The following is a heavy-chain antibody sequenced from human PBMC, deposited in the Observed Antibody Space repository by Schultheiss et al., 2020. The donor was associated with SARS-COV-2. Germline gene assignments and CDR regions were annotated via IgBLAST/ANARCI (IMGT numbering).Heavy chain of an antibody. CDR3: ARDGGDAFDY. CDR2: ISSGSSFI. J-gene: IGHJ4*02. Sequence: GGSLRLSCAASGFTFSHYIMNWVRQAPGKGLEWVSSISSGSSFISYADSVKGRFTISRDNAKNSLYLEMNSLRAEDTAVYYCARDGGDAFDYWGQGTLVTVSS. D-gene: IGHD3-10*01. V-gene: IGHV3-21*04. CDR1: GFTFSHYI.